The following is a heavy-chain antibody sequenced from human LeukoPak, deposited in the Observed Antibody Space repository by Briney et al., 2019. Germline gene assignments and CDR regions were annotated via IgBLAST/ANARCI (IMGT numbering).Heavy chain of an antibody. V-gene: IGHV4-4*02. D-gene: IGHD4-17*01. CDR2: IYHSGST. Sequence: SETLSLTCAVSGGSISSSNWWSWVRQPPGKGLEWIGEIYHSGSTNYNPSLKSRVTISVDKSKNQFSLKLSSVTAADTAVYYCASGADYGDPAFDYWGQGTLVTVSS. CDR1: GGSISSSNW. J-gene: IGHJ4*02. CDR3: ASGADYGDPAFDY.